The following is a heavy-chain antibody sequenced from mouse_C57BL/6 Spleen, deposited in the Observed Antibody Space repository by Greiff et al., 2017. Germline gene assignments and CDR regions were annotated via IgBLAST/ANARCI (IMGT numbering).Heavy chain of an antibody. J-gene: IGHJ1*03. CDR3: ARLGDNYPYGYFDV. CDR2: INPNDGTT. CDR1: GYSFTDYN. Sequence: VQLQQSGPELVKPGASVKISCKASGYSFTDYNMNWVKQSNGKSLEWIGVINPNDGTTSYNQKFKGKATLTVDQSSSTAYMPLNSLTSADSAVYYCARLGDNYPYGYFDVWGTGTTVTVSS. V-gene: IGHV1-39*01. D-gene: IGHD1-3*01.